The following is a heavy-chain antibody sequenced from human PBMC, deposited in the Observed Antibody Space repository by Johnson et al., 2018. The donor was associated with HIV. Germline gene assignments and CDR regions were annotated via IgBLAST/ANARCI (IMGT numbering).Heavy chain of an antibody. CDR3: ARDMEAYCSGGSCYSAAFDI. Sequence: VQLVESGGGVVQPERSLRLSCSASGFTFSSYAMHWVRQAPGKGLEWVACISYDGSNKYYADSVKGRFTISRDNSKNTLYLQMNSLRAEDKAVYYCARDMEAYCSGGSCYSAAFDIWGQGTMVTVSS. CDR2: ISYDGSNK. CDR1: GFTFSSYA. V-gene: IGHV3-30-3*01. D-gene: IGHD2-15*01. J-gene: IGHJ3*02.